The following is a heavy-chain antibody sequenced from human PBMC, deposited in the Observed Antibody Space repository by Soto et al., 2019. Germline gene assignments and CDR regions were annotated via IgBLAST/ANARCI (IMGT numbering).Heavy chain of an antibody. CDR2: INPSGGST. J-gene: IGHJ5*02. Sequence: QVQLVQSGAEVKKPGASVKVSCKASGYTFTSYYMHWVRQAPGQGLEWMGIINPSGGSTGYAQKFQGRVTMTRDTSTSTVYMELSSLRSEDTAVYYCARGQEVVVPAAPNWFDPWVQGPLVTVSS. V-gene: IGHV1-46*01. CDR3: ARGQEVVVPAAPNWFDP. CDR1: GYTFTSYY. D-gene: IGHD2-2*01.